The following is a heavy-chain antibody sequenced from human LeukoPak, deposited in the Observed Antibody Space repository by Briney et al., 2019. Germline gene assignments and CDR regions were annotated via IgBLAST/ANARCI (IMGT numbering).Heavy chain of an antibody. D-gene: IGHD3-10*01. CDR1: GGSISSSSYY. CDR3: ARSPAYGSGPRGWFDP. Sequence: SETLSLTCTVSGGSISSSSYYWGWIRQPPGKGLEWIGSIYYSGSTYYNPSLKSRVTISVDTSKNQFSLKLSSVTAADTAVYYCARSPAYGSGPRGWFDPWGQGTLVTVSS. CDR2: IYYSGST. J-gene: IGHJ5*02. V-gene: IGHV4-39*07.